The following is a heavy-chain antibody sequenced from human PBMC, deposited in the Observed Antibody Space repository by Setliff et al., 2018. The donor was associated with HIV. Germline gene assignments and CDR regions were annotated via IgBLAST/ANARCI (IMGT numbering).Heavy chain of an antibody. J-gene: IGHJ4*02. D-gene: IGHD3-3*01. CDR1: GGSISSDNYY. V-gene: IGHV4-61*09. Sequence: SETLSLTCTVSGGSISSDNYYCSWIRQPAGTGLEWIVHIYTSGTTVYNHSLKSRVAISVDTSRNQFSLKLSSVTAADTAVYYCARGGYYPPCDYWGQGSQVTVPS. CDR3: ARGGYYPPCDY. CDR2: IYTSGTT.